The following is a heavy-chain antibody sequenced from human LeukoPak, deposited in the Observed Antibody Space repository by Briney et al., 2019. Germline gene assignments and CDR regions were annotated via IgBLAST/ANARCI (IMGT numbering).Heavy chain of an antibody. V-gene: IGHV4-39*01. D-gene: IGHD2-2*01. CDR1: GGPISSSSYY. Sequence: PSETLSLTCTVAGGPISSSSYYWGWIRQPPGKGLEWIGSIYYSGSTYYNPSLKSRVTISVDTSKNQFSLKLSSVTAADTAVYYCASHGPYQLLPNWFDPWGQGTLVTVSS. CDR3: ASHGPYQLLPNWFDP. CDR2: IYYSGST. J-gene: IGHJ5*02.